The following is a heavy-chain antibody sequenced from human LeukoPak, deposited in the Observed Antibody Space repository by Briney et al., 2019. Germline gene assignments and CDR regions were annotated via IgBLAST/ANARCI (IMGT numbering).Heavy chain of an antibody. CDR3: ARGSYSSGWSSSVYY. J-gene: IGHJ4*02. CDR2: ISRNGDIT. D-gene: IGHD6-19*01. CDR1: GFTFSTYA. Sequence: GGSLRLSCAASGFTFSTYALGWVRQAPGKGLEWVSTISRNGDITYYADSVKGRFTISRDNSKNTFYLQLHTLRAEDTAVYYCARGSYSSGWSSSVYYWGQGTLVTVSS. V-gene: IGHV3-23*01.